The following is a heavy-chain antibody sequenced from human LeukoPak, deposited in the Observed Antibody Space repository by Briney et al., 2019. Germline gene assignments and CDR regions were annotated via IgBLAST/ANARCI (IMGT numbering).Heavy chain of an antibody. CDR1: CGSFSGYY. Sequence: RTAETLSPTCAVYCGSFSGYYWSWIRQPPGKGREWMGEINHSASTNYNPSLKSRVTISVDTSKNQLSLKLSSVTAAHTAMYYCAREGTTVVTRALDYWGQGTLVTVSS. V-gene: IGHV4-34*01. CDR3: AREGTTVVTRALDY. J-gene: IGHJ4*02. D-gene: IGHD4-23*01. CDR2: INHSAST.